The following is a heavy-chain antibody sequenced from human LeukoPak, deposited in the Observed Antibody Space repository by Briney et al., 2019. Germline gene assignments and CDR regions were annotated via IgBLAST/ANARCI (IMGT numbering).Heavy chain of an antibody. D-gene: IGHD4-23*01. CDR2: IWYDGSNK. J-gene: IGHJ4*02. CDR1: GFTFSSYA. CDR3: ARDPSAGGGNYLEN. Sequence: GGSLRLSCAASGFTFSSYAMHWVRQAPGKGPEWVAVIWYDGSNKYYAHSVKGRFTISRDNSKNTLYLQMNSLRAEDTALYYCARDPSAGGGNYLENWGQGTLVTVSS. V-gene: IGHV3-33*08.